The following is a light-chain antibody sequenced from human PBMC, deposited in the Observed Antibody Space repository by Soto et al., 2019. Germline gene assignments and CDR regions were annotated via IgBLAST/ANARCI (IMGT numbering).Light chain of an antibody. Sequence: EIVMTQSPGTLSVSPGERVTLSCRASQSVCNNLSCHQQTPGQAPRLLIYGASTRATGFPARFSGSGSGTEFTLTISILQSEDFAVYYCQQYNGWPITFGQGTRLEIK. CDR2: GAS. CDR1: QSVCNN. V-gene: IGKV3-15*01. J-gene: IGKJ5*01. CDR3: QQYNGWPIT.